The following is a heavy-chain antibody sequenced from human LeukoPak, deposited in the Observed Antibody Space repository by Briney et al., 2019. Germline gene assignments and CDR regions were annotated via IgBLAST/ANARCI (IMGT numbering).Heavy chain of an antibody. J-gene: IGHJ4*02. CDR3: ARGEDFERYYLAY. CDR1: GGSISSYY. Sequence: SETLSLTCTVSGGSISSYYWSWIRQPPGKGLEWIGYIYYSGTTNYNPSLKSRVTMSVDASKNQFSLKLTSVTAADTAVYFCARGEDFERYYLAYWGQGTLVTVSS. D-gene: IGHD3-9*01. V-gene: IGHV4-59*01. CDR2: IYYSGTT.